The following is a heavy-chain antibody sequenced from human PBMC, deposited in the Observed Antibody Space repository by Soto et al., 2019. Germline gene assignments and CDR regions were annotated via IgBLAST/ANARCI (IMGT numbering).Heavy chain of an antibody. D-gene: IGHD6-6*01. V-gene: IGHV3-30-3*01. CDR1: GFTFSSYA. J-gene: IGHJ4*02. CDR3: ARDGGQLVPLDY. Sequence: GGSLRLSCAASGFTFSSYAMSWVRQAPGKGLEWVAVISYDGSNKYYADSVKGRFTISRDNSKNTLYLQMNSLRAEDTAVYYCARDGGQLVPLDYWGQGTLVTVSS. CDR2: ISYDGSNK.